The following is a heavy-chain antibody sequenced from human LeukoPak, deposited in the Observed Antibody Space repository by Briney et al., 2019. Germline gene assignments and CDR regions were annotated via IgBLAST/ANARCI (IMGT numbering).Heavy chain of an antibody. V-gene: IGHV3-7*03. CDR3: AKDPMLRGVITYYFNY. CDR2: IKQDGSEK. D-gene: IGHD3-10*01. CDR1: GFTFSSYW. J-gene: IGHJ4*02. Sequence: GGSLRLSCAASGFTFSSYWMSWVRQAPGKGLEWVANIKQDGSEKYYVDSVKGRFTISRDNAKNSLYLQMNSLRAEDTAVYYCAKDPMLRGVITYYFNYWGQGTLVTVSS.